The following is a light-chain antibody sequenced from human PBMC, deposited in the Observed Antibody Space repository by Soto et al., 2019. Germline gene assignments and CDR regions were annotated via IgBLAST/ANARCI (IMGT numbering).Light chain of an antibody. CDR2: VNSDGRH. J-gene: IGLJ2*01. V-gene: IGLV4-69*02. CDR1: SGHSSYA. Sequence: QPVLTQSPSASASLGASVKLTCTLSSGHSSYAIAWQQKQPEQGPRYLMKVNSDGRHIKGDGIPDRFSGSSSGDERYLTISTLQSEDEADYYCQTWVTGTYVVFGGGTKLTVL. CDR3: QTWVTGTYVV.